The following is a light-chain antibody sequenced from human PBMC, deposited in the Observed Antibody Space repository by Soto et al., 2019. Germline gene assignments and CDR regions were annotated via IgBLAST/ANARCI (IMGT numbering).Light chain of an antibody. CDR1: QSVSSY. Sequence: EIVLTQSPATLSLSPGERATLSCRASQSVSSYLAWYQQKPGQAPRLLIYDASNRATGIPARFSGSGSGTDFTLTNSSLEPEDFAVYYCQQRSNWRLTFGGGTKVEIK. J-gene: IGKJ4*01. CDR2: DAS. V-gene: IGKV3-11*01. CDR3: QQRSNWRLT.